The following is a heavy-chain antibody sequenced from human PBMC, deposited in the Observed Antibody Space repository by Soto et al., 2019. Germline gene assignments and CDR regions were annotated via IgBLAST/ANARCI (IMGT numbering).Heavy chain of an antibody. J-gene: IGHJ6*02. Sequence: SETLSLTCTVSGDSIRSSSYWGCIRQPPGKGLEWIGSIYSTGNTYYNPSLNSQVTISVDTSKNQFSLNVISVTAADTAVYYCRRSSRYSTDVWGQGTTVTVSS. V-gene: IGHV4-39*01. D-gene: IGHD6-13*01. CDR3: RRSSRYSTDV. CDR1: GDSIRSSSY. CDR2: IYSTGNT.